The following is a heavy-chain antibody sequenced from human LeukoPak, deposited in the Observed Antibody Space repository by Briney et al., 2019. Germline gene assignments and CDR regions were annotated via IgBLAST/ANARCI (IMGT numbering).Heavy chain of an antibody. Sequence: GESLKISCKGSGYSFTSYWIGWVRQMPGKGLEWMGIIYPGDSDTRYSPSFQGQVTISADKSISTAYLQWSSLKASDTAMYYCARRSVAGTGYYHYYMDVWGKGTTVTVSS. CDR3: ARRSVAGTGYYHYYMDV. J-gene: IGHJ6*03. CDR2: IYPGDSDT. CDR1: GYSFTSYW. V-gene: IGHV5-51*01. D-gene: IGHD6-19*01.